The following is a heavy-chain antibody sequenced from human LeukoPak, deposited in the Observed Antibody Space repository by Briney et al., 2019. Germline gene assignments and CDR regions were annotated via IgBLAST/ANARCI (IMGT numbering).Heavy chain of an antibody. V-gene: IGHV4-34*01. CDR3: AGQHHYYGSGSYYKPSKWFDP. D-gene: IGHD3-10*01. CDR1: GGSFSGYY. Sequence: SETLSLTCAVYGGSFSGYYWSWIRQPPGKGLEWIGEINHSGSTNYNPSLKSRVTISVDTSKNQFSLKLSPVTAADTAVYYCAGQHHYYGSGSYYKPSKWFDPWGQGTLVTVSS. J-gene: IGHJ5*02. CDR2: INHSGST.